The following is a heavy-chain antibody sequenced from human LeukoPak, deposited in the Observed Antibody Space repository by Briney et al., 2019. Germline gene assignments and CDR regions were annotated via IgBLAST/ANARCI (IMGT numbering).Heavy chain of an antibody. J-gene: IGHJ4*02. D-gene: IGHD2-15*01. Sequence: GGSLRLSCAASGFTFSDYYMAWIRQAPGKGLEWISYITNTGNTVYYADSVKGRFTISRDNAKNSLYLQMNSLRAEDTAVYYCARDLYCSGGSCAGYFDYWGQGTLVTVSS. CDR2: ITNTGNTV. CDR3: ARDLYCSGGSCAGYFDY. CDR1: GFTFSDYY. V-gene: IGHV3-11*04.